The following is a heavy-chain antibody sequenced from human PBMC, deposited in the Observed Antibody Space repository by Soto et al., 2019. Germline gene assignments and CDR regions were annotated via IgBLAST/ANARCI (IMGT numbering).Heavy chain of an antibody. J-gene: IGHJ6*02. D-gene: IGHD6-13*01. CDR2: ISGYNDNT. CDR1: GYIFTNFG. V-gene: IGHV1-18*01. Sequence: QVQLKQSGPEVRKPGASVRVSCKASGYIFTNFGISWVRQAPGQGLEWMGWISGYNDNTHYAQKLQGRVSMTTDTSTGTAYMDLRSLRSDDTAIYYCVRDRSSWFYYYYGMDAGGQGTTVTVSS. CDR3: VRDRSSWFYYYYGMDA.